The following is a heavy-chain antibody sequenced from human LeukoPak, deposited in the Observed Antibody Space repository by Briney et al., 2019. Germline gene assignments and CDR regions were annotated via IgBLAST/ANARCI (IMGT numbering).Heavy chain of an antibody. CDR3: ARFANYYDSSGYGIYYFDY. CDR1: GGTFSSYA. V-gene: IGHV1-69*05. J-gene: IGHJ4*02. Sequence: SVKVSCKASGGTFSSYAISWVRQAPGQGLEWMGGIIPIFGTANYAQKFQGRVTITTDESTSTAYMGLSSLRSEDTAVYYCARFANYYDSSGYGIYYFDYWGQGTLVTVSS. CDR2: IIPIFGTA. D-gene: IGHD3-22*01.